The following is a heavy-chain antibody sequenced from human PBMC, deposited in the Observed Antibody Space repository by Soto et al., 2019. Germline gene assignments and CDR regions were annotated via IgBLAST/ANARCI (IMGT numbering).Heavy chain of an antibody. V-gene: IGHV3-23*01. D-gene: IGHD3-10*01. J-gene: IGHJ6*02. CDR3: AKLLYAYYYYGMDV. Sequence: EVQLLESGGGLVQPGGSLRLSCAASGFTFSTYAMNWVRQAPGKGLEWVSAISGSGSSTYYADSVKGRFTISRDNSKNTLYLHMNSLQAEDTAVYYCAKLLYAYYYYGMDVWGQGTTVTVSS. CDR1: GFTFSTYA. CDR2: ISGSGSST.